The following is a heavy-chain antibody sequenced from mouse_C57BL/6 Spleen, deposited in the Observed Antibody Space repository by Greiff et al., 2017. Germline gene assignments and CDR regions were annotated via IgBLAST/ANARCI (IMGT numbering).Heavy chain of an antibody. CDR1: GYTFTSYT. CDR2: INPSSGYT. D-gene: IGHD2-4*01. V-gene: IGHV1-4*01. Sequence: QVQLQQSGAELARPGASVKMSCKASGYTFTSYTMHWVKQRPGQGLEWIGYINPSSGYTKYNQKFKDQATLSADKSSSTDYMQLSSLRSEDSAVYYCASSGGYDCDDYFDFWGQGTTLTVSS. CDR3: ASSGGYDCDDYFDF. J-gene: IGHJ2*01.